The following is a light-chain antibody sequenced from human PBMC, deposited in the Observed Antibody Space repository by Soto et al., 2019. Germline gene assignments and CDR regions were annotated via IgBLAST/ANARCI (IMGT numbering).Light chain of an antibody. J-gene: IGKJ5*01. CDR1: QSVSSSY. CDR2: GAS. V-gene: IGKV3D-15*01. Sequence: EIVMTQSPGTLSLSPGERATLSRRASQSVSSSYLAWYQQKPGQAPRLLIYGASSRATGIPDRFSGSASGTEFTLTISSLQSEDFAVYYCQQYNNWPRTFGQGTRLEIK. CDR3: QQYNNWPRT.